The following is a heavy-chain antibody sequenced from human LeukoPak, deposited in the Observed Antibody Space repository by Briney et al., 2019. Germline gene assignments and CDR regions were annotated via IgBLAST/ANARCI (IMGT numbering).Heavy chain of an antibody. CDR3: ARDGRCSSTSCYGWFDP. D-gene: IGHD2-2*01. V-gene: IGHV1-2*02. Sequence: GASVKVSCKASGYTFTGFYMHWVRQAPGQGLEWMGWINPNSGGTNYAQKFQGRVTMTRDTSISTAYMELSRLRSDDTAVYYCARDGRCSSTSCYGWFDPWGQGTLVTVSS. CDR2: INPNSGGT. CDR1: GYTFTGFY. J-gene: IGHJ5*02.